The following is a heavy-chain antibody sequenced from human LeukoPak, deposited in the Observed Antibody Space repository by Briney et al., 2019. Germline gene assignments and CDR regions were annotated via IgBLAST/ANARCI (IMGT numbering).Heavy chain of an antibody. V-gene: IGHV3-30*18. CDR3: TKEGIKWGSPIPYVDYFDY. D-gene: IGHD2-15*01. J-gene: IGHJ4*02. Sequence: PGRSLRLSCAASGFTFSSYGMHWVRQAPGKGLEWVAVTSYDETNKYYTGSVKGRFTISRDNSKNTLYLQMNSLRPEDTAVYYCTKEGIKWGSPIPYVDYFDYWGRGTLVTVSS. CDR1: GFTFSSYG. CDR2: TSYDETNK.